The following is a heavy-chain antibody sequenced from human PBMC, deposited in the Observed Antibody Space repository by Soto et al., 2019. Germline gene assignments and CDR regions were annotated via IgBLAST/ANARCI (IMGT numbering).Heavy chain of an antibody. Sequence: QVQLVESGGGVVQPGRSLRLSCAASGFTYSNYGFHWVRQAPGKGLEWVAVISSHASYEHYADSVKGRFTVSRDNARNTVYLQVNSLRPEDTAVYYCAKSYCGGNCHFEYWGQGTLVTVSS. D-gene: IGHD2-21*02. V-gene: IGHV3-30*18. CDR1: GFTYSNYG. CDR3: AKSYCGGNCHFEY. J-gene: IGHJ4*02. CDR2: ISSHASYE.